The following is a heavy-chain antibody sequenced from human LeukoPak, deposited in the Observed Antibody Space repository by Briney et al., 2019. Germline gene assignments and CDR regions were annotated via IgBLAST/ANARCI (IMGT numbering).Heavy chain of an antibody. J-gene: IGHJ4*02. CDR1: GGSISSSSYY. V-gene: IGHV4-39*01. D-gene: IGHD5-18*01. CDR2: IYYSGST. CDR3: ARGPLYSYGHYFHY. Sequence: SETLSLTCTVSGGSISSSSYYWGWIRQPPGKGLEWIGSIYYSGSTYYNPSLKSRVTISVDTSKNQFSLKLSSVTAADTAVYYCARGPLYSYGHYFHYRGQGTLVTVSS.